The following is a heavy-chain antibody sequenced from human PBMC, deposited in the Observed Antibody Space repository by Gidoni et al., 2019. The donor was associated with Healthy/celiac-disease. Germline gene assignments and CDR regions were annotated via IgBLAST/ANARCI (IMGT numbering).Heavy chain of an antibody. V-gene: IGHV3-30-3*01. D-gene: IGHD6-13*01. CDR3: AGDRGSSTFDY. J-gene: IGHJ4*02. CDR2: ISYDGSNK. CDR1: GFTFSSYA. Sequence: QVQLVESGGGVVQPGRSLRLSCAASGFTFSSYAMHWVRQAPGKGLEWVAVISYDGSNKYYADSVKGRFTISRDNSKNTLYLQMNSLRAEDTAVYYCAGDRGSSTFDYWGQGTLVTVSS.